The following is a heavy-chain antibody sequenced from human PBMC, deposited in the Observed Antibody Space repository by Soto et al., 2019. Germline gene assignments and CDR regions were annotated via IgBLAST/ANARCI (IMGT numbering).Heavy chain of an antibody. CDR2: IYATGST. Sequence: KPSETLSLTCTVSGASISGFYWSWIRKSAGKGLEWIGRIYATGSTHYNPSLKCRVMMSVDTSKKQFSLKLRSVTAADMAVYYCVRDGTKTLRDWFDPWGQGISVTVSS. J-gene: IGHJ5*02. D-gene: IGHD1-1*01. CDR3: VRDGTKTLRDWFDP. V-gene: IGHV4-4*07. CDR1: GASISGFY.